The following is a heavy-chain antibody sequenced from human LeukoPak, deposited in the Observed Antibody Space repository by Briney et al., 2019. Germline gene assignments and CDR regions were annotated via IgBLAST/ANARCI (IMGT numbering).Heavy chain of an antibody. Sequence: GGSLRLSCAASGFTVSSNYMSWVRQAPGKGLEWVSVIYSGGSTYYAESVKGRFTISRDNPKNTLYLQMNSLRAEDTAVYYCAISAPSLEWLLSDLGYWGQGTLVTVSS. CDR3: AISAPSLEWLLSDLGY. V-gene: IGHV3-53*01. CDR1: GFTVSSNY. J-gene: IGHJ4*02. D-gene: IGHD3-3*01. CDR2: IYSGGST.